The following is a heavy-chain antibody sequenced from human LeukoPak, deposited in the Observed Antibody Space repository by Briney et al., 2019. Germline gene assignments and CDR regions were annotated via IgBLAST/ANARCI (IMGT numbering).Heavy chain of an antibody. D-gene: IGHD2-15*01. V-gene: IGHV3-30*18. CDR3: AKDPGHCSGGSCYGADY. Sequence: PGGSLRLSCVASGFIFSSYGMHWVRQAPGKGLEWVAVISYDGSDKYYEDSVKGRFTISRDSTNNTLFLQMNSLRAEDTAVYYCAKDPGHCSGGSCYGADYWGQGTLLIVSS. CDR2: ISYDGSDK. CDR1: GFIFSSYG. J-gene: IGHJ4*02.